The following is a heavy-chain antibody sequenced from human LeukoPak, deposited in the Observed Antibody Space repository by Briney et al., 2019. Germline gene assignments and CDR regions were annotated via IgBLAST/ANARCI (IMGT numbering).Heavy chain of an antibody. V-gene: IGHV3-21*01. D-gene: IGHD3-22*01. CDR3: ARDPPYYDSSGYYYDY. Sequence: GGSLRLSCAASGFTFSTYSMNWVRQAPGRGLEWVSSISGSSIYIYYADSVKGRFTISRDNAKNSLYLQMNSLRAEDTAVYYCARDPPYYDSSGYYYDYWGQGTLVTVSS. CDR1: GFTFSTYS. CDR2: ISGSSIYI. J-gene: IGHJ4*02.